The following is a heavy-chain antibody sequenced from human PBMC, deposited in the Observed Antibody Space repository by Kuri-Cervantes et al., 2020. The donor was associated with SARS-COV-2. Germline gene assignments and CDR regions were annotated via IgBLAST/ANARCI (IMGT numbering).Heavy chain of an antibody. CDR2: TWYDENK. CDR3: ARDSPNAMTVASAFDI. V-gene: IGHV3-33*01. CDR1: GFTFNTYG. Sequence: GESLKISCAASGFTFNTYGMHWVRQAPGKGLEWVAVTWYDENKYYGDSVKGRFTISRDNSKNTVYLQMNSLTADDTAVYYCARDSPNAMTVASAFDIWGQGTMVTVSS. J-gene: IGHJ3*02. D-gene: IGHD5-12*01.